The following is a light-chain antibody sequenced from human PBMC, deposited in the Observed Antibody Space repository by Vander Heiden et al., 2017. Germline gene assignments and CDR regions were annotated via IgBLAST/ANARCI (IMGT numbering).Light chain of an antibody. CDR2: DAS. J-gene: IGKJ5*01. Sequence: EIVLTQSPGTLSLSPGERATLSCRASQSVSNSYLAWYQQKPGQAPRLLIYDASSRATGIPDRFSGSGSGTDFTITISRLEPEDFAVYYCQQYGSLPITFGQGTRLDIK. CDR3: QQYGSLPIT. CDR1: QSVSNSY. V-gene: IGKV3-20*01.